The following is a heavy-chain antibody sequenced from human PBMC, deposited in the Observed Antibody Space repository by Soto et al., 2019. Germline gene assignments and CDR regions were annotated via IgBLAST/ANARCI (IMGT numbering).Heavy chain of an antibody. Sequence: GGSLRLSCAASGFTFSSYWMHWVRQAPGKGLVWVSRINSDGSSTSYADSVKGRFTISRDNAKNTLYLQMNSLRAEDTAVYYCARVRARFLEWLAFDYWGQGTLVTVSS. CDR2: INSDGSST. V-gene: IGHV3-74*01. J-gene: IGHJ4*02. CDR1: GFTFSSYW. D-gene: IGHD3-3*01. CDR3: ARVRARFLEWLAFDY.